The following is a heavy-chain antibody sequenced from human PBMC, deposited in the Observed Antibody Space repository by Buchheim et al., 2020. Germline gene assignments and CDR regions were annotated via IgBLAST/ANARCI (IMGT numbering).Heavy chain of an antibody. Sequence: QVQLQQWGAGLLKPSETLSLTCAVYGGSFSGYYWSWIRQPPGKGLEWIGEINHSGSTNYNPSLKSRVTISVYTSKNPFSLKLSSVTAADTAVYYCARGFGPHRGMDVWGQGTT. CDR3: ARGFGPHRGMDV. J-gene: IGHJ6*02. D-gene: IGHD3/OR15-3a*01. CDR1: GGSFSGYY. V-gene: IGHV4-34*01. CDR2: INHSGST.